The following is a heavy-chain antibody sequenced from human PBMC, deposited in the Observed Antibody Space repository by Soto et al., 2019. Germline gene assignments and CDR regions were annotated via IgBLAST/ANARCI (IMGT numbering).Heavy chain of an antibody. D-gene: IGHD2-21*02. CDR1: GGTFSSYA. CDR2: IIPIFGTA. Sequence: QVQLVQSGAEVKKPGSSVKVSCKASGGTFSSYAISWVRQAPGQGLEWMGGIIPIFGTANYAQKFQGRVTISADESTSTASMELRSLRSEDTAVYYCARSGVVVTAIFDYRGQGPLVTVSS. J-gene: IGHJ4*02. CDR3: ARSGVVVTAIFDY. V-gene: IGHV1-69*01.